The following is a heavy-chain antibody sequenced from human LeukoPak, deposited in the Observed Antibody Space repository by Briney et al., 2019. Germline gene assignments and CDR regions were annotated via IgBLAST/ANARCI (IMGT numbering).Heavy chain of an antibody. CDR1: GGSISSGGYY. D-gene: IGHD1-26*01. CDR2: IYYSGST. Sequence: NPSETLSLTCTVSGGSISSGGYYWSWIRQHPGKGLEWIGYIYYSGSTYYNPSLKSRVTISVDTSKNQFSLKLSSVTAADTAVYYCARGGPPRNVNWFDPWGQGTRVTVSS. J-gene: IGHJ5*02. CDR3: ARGGPPRNVNWFDP. V-gene: IGHV4-31*03.